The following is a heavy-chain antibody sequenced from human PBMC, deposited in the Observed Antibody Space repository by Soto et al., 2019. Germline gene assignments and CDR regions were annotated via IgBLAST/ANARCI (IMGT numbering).Heavy chain of an antibody. CDR2: VKSATSGGTT. CDR1: GFDFPYAW. V-gene: IGHV3-15*01. J-gene: IGHJ4*02. D-gene: IGHD3-10*01. CDR3: GVDRAGVGVGEFDN. Sequence: EVQVVESGGGFVKPGGSLTLSCAASGFDFPYAWLSWVRQSPGKGLEWVGLVKSATSGGTTEFAAPVKGRFTISRDDSRHTVFLQMNSLRPEDTGTYYCGVDRAGVGVGEFDNWGQGSPVIVSS.